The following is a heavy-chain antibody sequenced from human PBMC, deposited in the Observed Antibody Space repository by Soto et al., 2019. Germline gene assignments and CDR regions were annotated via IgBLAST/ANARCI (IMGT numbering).Heavy chain of an antibody. Sequence: GASVKVSCKASGYTFTSYGISWVRQAPGQGLEWMGWISAYNGNTNYAQKLQGRVTMTTDTSTSTAYMELRSLRSDDTAVYYCARDVGIQLWLDHMVHNWFDPWGQGTLVTVSS. V-gene: IGHV1-18*01. D-gene: IGHD5-18*01. CDR3: ARDVGIQLWLDHMVHNWFDP. CDR1: GYTFTSYG. CDR2: ISAYNGNT. J-gene: IGHJ5*02.